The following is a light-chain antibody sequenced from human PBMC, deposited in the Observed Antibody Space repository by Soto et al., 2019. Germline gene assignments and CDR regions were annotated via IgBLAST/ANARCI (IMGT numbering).Light chain of an antibody. CDR1: QSIRY. Sequence: DIRMTQSPSSLSASVGDRVTITCRASQSIRYLNWYQQIPGKAPKLLIAAASILQTGVPSRFSGSGSGTEFSLTINTLQREDFATYSCQQSDSAPLTFRGGTKVDIK. V-gene: IGKV1-39*01. J-gene: IGKJ4*01. CDR2: AAS. CDR3: QQSDSAPLT.